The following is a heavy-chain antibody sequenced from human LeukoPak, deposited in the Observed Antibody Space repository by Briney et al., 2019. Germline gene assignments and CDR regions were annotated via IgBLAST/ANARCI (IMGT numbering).Heavy chain of an antibody. CDR3: ARDLDSSSWYVGY. Sequence: SETLSLTCTVSGYSISSGYYWGWIRQPPEERLEWIGSIYHSANAYSNPSLKSRVTISVDTSKNQFSLKLTSVTAADTAVYYCARDLDSSSWYVGYWGQGTLVTVSS. CDR1: GYSISSGYY. J-gene: IGHJ4*02. V-gene: IGHV4-38-2*02. CDR2: IYHSANA. D-gene: IGHD6-13*01.